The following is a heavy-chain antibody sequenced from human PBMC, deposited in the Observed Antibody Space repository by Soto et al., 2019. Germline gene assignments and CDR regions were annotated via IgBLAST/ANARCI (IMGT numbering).Heavy chain of an antibody. Sequence: ASVKVSCKASGYTFTGYYMHWVRQAPGQGLEWMGWINPNSGGTNYAQKFQGWVTMTRDTSISTAYMELSRLRSDDTAVYYCARDLKKQWLMTYYYYGMAVWGQGTTVTVSS. CDR1: GYTFTGYY. CDR2: INPNSGGT. V-gene: IGHV1-2*04. D-gene: IGHD6-19*01. CDR3: ARDLKKQWLMTYYYYGMAV. J-gene: IGHJ6*02.